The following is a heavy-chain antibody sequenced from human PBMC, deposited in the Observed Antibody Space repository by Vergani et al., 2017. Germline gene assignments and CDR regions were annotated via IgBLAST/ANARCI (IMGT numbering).Heavy chain of an antibody. CDR1: GGSFSGYY. J-gene: IGHJ3*02. V-gene: IGHV4-34*01. CDR2: INHSGST. D-gene: IGHD5-18*01. CDR3: AKDQRSWIQLWSDSTWGIDAFDI. Sequence: QVQLQQWGAGLLKPSETLSLTCAVYGGSFSGYYWSWIRQPPGKGLEWIGEINHSGSTNYNPSLKSRVTISVDTSKNQFSLKLSSVTAEDTAVYYCAKDQRSWIQLWSDSTWGIDAFDIWGQGTMVTVSS.